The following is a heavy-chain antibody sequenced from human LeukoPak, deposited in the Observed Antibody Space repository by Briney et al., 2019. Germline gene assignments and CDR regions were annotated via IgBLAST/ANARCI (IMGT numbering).Heavy chain of an antibody. D-gene: IGHD2-15*01. J-gene: IGHJ3*02. V-gene: IGHV4-61*01. CDR1: GGSVSIGNCY. CDR2: IYYSGST. Sequence: SETLSLTCTVSGGSVSIGNCYWSCVRQPPGKGLEWIGYIYYSGSTNYNPSLKSRVTISVDTSKNQFSLKLTSVTPADTAVYYCASGSLVVGTSAFDIWGQGTMVTVSS. CDR3: ASGSLVVGTSAFDI.